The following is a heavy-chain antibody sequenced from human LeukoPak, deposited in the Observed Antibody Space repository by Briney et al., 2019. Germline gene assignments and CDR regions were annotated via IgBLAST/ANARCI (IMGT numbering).Heavy chain of an antibody. J-gene: IGHJ4*02. D-gene: IGHD3-22*01. V-gene: IGHV4-59*01. CDR2: IHNNGDI. Sequence: PSETLSLTCIVSGDSIRGYYWNWIRQAPGKALEWIGHIHNNGDIAYNFSLKSRVTISMDTSKNQFSLKLSSVTAADTAVYYCGRWGYFDSGNYFVVDYWGQGTVVTVSS. CDR3: GRWGYFDSGNYFVVDY. CDR1: GDSIRGYY.